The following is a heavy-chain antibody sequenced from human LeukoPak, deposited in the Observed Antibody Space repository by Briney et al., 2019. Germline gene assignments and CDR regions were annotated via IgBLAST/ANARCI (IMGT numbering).Heavy chain of an antibody. V-gene: IGHV3-74*01. CDR2: IKSDGKT. D-gene: IGHD4-11*01. CDR1: GFTFSRYW. CDR3: AKDAQRGFDYSNSLES. J-gene: IGHJ5*01. Sequence: PGGSLRLSCEASGFTFSRYWMHWVRQAPGKGLVWVSRIKSDGKTNYADSVKGRFTISRDNAKNTVSLQMDSLRAEDTGVYYCAKDAQRGFDYSNSLESWGQGTPVTVST.